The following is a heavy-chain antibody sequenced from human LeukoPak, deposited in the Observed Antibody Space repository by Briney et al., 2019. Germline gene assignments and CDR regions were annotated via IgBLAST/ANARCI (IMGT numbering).Heavy chain of an antibody. D-gene: IGHD3-10*01. CDR1: GFTFRNCA. CDR2: ISGTGNNT. V-gene: IGHV3-23*01. CDR3: AKHVSGSLSYCVS. Sequence: PGGSLRLSCAASGFTFRNCAMSWVRQDPGKGLQWVSGISGTGNNTYYADSVKGRFTISRDNSKNTLYLQMNSLGAEDTAVYYCAKHVSGSLSYCVSLGQRTPVTVSS. J-gene: IGHJ4*02.